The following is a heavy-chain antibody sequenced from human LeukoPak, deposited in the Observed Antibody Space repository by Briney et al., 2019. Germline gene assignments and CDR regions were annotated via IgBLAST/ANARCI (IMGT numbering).Heavy chain of an antibody. CDR1: GGSFSGYY. V-gene: IGHV4-34*01. CDR3: ARVKSRKDDY. J-gene: IGHJ4*02. CDR2: ISHSGST. D-gene: IGHD2-21*01. Sequence: SETLSLTCAVYGGSFSGYYWSWIRQPPGKGLEWIGEISHSGSTNYNPSLESRVTISVDTSKDQFSLKLSSVTAADTAVYYCARVKSRKDDYWGQGTLVTVSS.